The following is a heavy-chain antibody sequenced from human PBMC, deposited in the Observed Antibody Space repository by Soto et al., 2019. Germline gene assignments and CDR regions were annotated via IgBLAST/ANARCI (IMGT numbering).Heavy chain of an antibody. Sequence: SGPTLVNPTQTLTLTCTVSGISLSTTGVGVAWIRQPPGKALEWLAVIYWADDKEYSPSLKNRLTITKDTSKNQVVLMMTNMDRVDIATYYCAHTHYRGVIPKSFDYWGRGDRMTGSS. CDR3: AHTHYRGVIPKSFDY. V-gene: IGHV2-5*02. D-gene: IGHD3-10*01. CDR1: GISLSTTGVG. CDR2: IYWADDK. J-gene: IGHJ4*02.